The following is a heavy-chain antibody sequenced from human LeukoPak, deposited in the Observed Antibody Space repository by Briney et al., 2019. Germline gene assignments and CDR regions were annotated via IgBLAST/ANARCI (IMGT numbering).Heavy chain of an antibody. V-gene: IGHV1-18*01. CDR3: ARDSSSWYATHYYYYGMDV. J-gene: IGHJ6*02. D-gene: IGHD6-13*01. CDR1: GYTFTSYG. CDR2: ISACNGNT. Sequence: ASVKVSCKASGYTFTSYGISWVRQAPGQGLEWMGWISACNGNTTYAQKLQGRVTMTTDTSTGTAYMELRSLRSDDTAVYYCARDSSSWYATHYYYYGMDVWGQGTTVTVSS.